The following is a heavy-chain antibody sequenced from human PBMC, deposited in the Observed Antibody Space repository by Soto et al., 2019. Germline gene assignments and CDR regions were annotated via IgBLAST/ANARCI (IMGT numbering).Heavy chain of an antibody. Sequence: EVQLLESGGGLVQPGGSLRLSCAGTGFTFSSYSMNWVRQAPGKGLEWVSCVSSSSSYIFYADSVKGRFTISRDNAKDSLHLQMNSLRAEDTAVYYCARGGGYYDTSGYNRDTFDMWGQGTMVTVSS. CDR1: GFTFSSYS. J-gene: IGHJ3*02. V-gene: IGHV3-21*01. CDR2: VSSSSSYI. D-gene: IGHD3-22*01. CDR3: ARGGGYYDTSGYNRDTFDM.